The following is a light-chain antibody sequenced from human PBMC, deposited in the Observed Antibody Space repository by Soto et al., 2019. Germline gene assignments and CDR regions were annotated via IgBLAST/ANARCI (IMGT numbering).Light chain of an antibody. CDR3: SSYTTSNTDV. CDR2: DVT. J-gene: IGLJ1*01. V-gene: IGLV2-18*02. Sequence: QSVLTQPPSVSGSPGQSVAISCTGSSSDVGSNNRVSWYHQPPGTAPKLIIYDVTNRPSGVPDRFSGSKSGNTASLTISGLQADDEADYYCSSYTTSNTDVFGTGTKVTVL. CDR1: SSDVGSNNR.